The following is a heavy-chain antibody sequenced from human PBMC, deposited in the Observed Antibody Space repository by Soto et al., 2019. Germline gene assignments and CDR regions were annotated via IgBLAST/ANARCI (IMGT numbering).Heavy chain of an antibody. CDR1: GGTFSSYT. Sequence: QVQLVQSGAEVKKPGSSVKVSCKASGGTFSSYTISWVRQAPGQGLEWMGRIIPILGIANYAQKFQGRVKITADKSTSTAYMELSSLRSEDTAVYYCARQRGYSRSYYYYYGMDVWGQGTTVTVSS. CDR3: ARQRGYSRSYYYYYGMDV. CDR2: IIPILGIA. V-gene: IGHV1-69*02. D-gene: IGHD5-18*01. J-gene: IGHJ6*02.